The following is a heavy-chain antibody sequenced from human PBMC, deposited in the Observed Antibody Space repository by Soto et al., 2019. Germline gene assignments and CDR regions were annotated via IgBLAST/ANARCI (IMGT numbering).Heavy chain of an antibody. D-gene: IGHD1-7*01. CDR1: GFTFSSYE. V-gene: IGHV3-48*03. CDR2: ISSSGSTI. J-gene: IGHJ6*02. Sequence: PGGSLRLSCAASGFTFSSYEMNWVRQAPGKGLEWVSYISSSGSTIYYADSVKGRFTISRDNAKNSLYLQMNSLRAEDTAVYYCARIPYNWNSFSHPYYYYGMDVWGQGTTVTVSS. CDR3: ARIPYNWNSFSHPYYYYGMDV.